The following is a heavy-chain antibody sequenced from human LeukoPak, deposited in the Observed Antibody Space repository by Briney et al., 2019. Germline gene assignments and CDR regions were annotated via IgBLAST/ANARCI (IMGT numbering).Heavy chain of an antibody. Sequence: PSETLSLTCTVSSGSINSYYWGWVRQPAGRGLEWIGRIYTTGKTNYNPSLKSRLTMSVDTSKRQFSLNLTSVTAADTAIYFCARHGYTASHYFLDFWSQGTLVTVSS. CDR2: IYTTGKT. D-gene: IGHD3-16*01. J-gene: IGHJ4*02. CDR1: SGSINSYY. CDR3: ARHGYTASHYFLDF. V-gene: IGHV4-4*07.